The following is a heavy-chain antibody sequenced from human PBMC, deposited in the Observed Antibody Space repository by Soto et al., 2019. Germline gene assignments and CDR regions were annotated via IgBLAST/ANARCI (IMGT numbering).Heavy chain of an antibody. D-gene: IGHD3-22*01. CDR3: ARDSRTYYYDSTGARNDY. CDR1: GYTFISYG. J-gene: IGHJ4*02. Sequence: ASVKVSCKASGYTFISYGISWVRQAPGQGLEWMGWISGYNGNTNYAQQFQGRVTMTTDTSTSTAYMEVRSLRSDDTAVYYRARDSRTYYYDSTGARNDYWGQGTLVTVSS. CDR2: ISGYNGNT. V-gene: IGHV1-18*01.